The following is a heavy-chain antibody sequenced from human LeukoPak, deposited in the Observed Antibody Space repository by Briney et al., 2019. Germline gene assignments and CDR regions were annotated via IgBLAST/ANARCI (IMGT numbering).Heavy chain of an antibody. J-gene: IGHJ4*02. CDR2: INHSGST. Sequence: PSETLSLTCAVYGGSFSGYYWSWIRQPPGKGLEWIGEINHSGSTNYNPSLKSRVTISVDTSKNQFSLKLSSVTAADTAVYYCARTTWDYGGQGTLVTVSS. CDR1: GGSFSGYY. V-gene: IGHV4-34*01. CDR3: ARTTWDY. D-gene: IGHD4-17*01.